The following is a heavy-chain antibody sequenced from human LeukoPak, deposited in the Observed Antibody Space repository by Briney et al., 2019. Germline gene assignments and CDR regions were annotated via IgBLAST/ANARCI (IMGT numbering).Heavy chain of an antibody. V-gene: IGHV1-58*02. J-gene: IGHJ6*03. CDR3: AADPAAAGRYYYYYMDV. CDR2: IVVGNGNT. D-gene: IGHD6-13*01. Sequence: GASVKVSCKASGSTFTSSAMQWVRQARGQRLEWIGWIVVGNGNTIYAQKFQERVTITRDMSTSTAYMELSSLRSEDTAVYYCAADPAAAGRYYYYYMDVWGKGTTVTVSS. CDR1: GSTFTSSA.